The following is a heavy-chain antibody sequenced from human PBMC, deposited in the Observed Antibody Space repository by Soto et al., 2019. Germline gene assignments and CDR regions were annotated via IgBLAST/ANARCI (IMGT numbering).Heavy chain of an antibody. D-gene: IGHD1-7*01. CDR3: ARRAITGTTNNWFDP. Sequence: ASVKVSCKASGYTFTSYYIHWVRQAPGQGLEWMGWINPNSGGTNYAQKFQGWVTMTRDTSISTAYMELSRLRSDDTAVYYCARRAITGTTNNWFDPWGQGTLVTVS. J-gene: IGHJ5*02. CDR2: INPNSGGT. V-gene: IGHV1-2*04. CDR1: GYTFTSYY.